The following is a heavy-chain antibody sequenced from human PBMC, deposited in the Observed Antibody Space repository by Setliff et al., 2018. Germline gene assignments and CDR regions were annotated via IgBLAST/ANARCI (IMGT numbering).Heavy chain of an antibody. J-gene: IGHJ6*03. CDR2: IKSNVDGGTA. CDR1: GGSFSGYY. D-gene: IGHD3-22*01. V-gene: IGHV3-15*07. Sequence: PSETLSLTCAVYGGSFSGYYWNWIRQAPGKGLEWVGRIKSNVDGGTAHYAAPVEGRFTISRDDSKNTAYLQMNSLKTEDTAVYYCTRHGSFYSDSSGYYYGTDSYYYMDVWGKGTTVTVSS. CDR3: TRHGSFYSDSSGYYYGTDSYYYMDV.